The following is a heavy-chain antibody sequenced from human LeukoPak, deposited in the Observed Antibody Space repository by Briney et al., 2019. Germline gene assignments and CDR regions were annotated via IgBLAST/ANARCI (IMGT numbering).Heavy chain of an antibody. V-gene: IGHV1-18*01. CDR3: ARLWSGVPAGPMHYRYFDL. Sequence: ASVKVSCKASGYTFTSYGISWVRQAPGQGLEWMGWISAYNGNANYAPKLQGRVTMTTDTSTSTAYMELRSLRSDDTALYYCARLWSGVPAGPMHYRYFDLWGRGALVTVSS. CDR1: GYTFTSYG. J-gene: IGHJ2*01. D-gene: IGHD2-2*01. CDR2: ISAYNGNA.